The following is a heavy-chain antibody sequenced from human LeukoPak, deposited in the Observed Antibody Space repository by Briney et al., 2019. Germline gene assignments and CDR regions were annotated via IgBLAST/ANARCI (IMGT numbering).Heavy chain of an antibody. CDR2: SYWNGDI. CDR1: GFSLSSRGVG. J-gene: IGHJ5*02. D-gene: IGHD6-19*01. Sequence: SGPTLVKPSQTLALTFTFSGFSLSSRGVGVGWIRQPPGKTLEWLALSYWNGDIGSSRYLKSRLTITKDTSKNQVVLTMTNRDPVDTATYYCAHPLEVQWRVAFETWGQGTLVTVSS. CDR3: AHPLEVQWRVAFET. V-gene: IGHV2-5*01.